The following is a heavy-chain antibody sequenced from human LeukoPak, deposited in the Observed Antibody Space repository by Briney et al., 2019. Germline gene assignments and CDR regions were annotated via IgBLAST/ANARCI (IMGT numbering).Heavy chain of an antibody. CDR2: IIPMMGIA. CDR3: ASRSHKIIVGADTREVGDY. D-gene: IGHD6-19*01. CDR1: GGTLRRHT. J-gene: IGHJ4*02. Sequence: GASVKVSCKASGGTLRRHTITWVREAPGQGLEWMGRIIPMMGIANYAQKFQGRVTITADTSTDTAYMDLISLRSEDTAVYYCASRSHKIIVGADTREVGDYWGQGTLVTVSS. V-gene: IGHV1-69*02.